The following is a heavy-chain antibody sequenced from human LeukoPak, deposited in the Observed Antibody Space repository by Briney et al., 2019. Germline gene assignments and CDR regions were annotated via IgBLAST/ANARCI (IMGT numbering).Heavy chain of an antibody. Sequence: PGGSLRLSCAASGFTFSRYSMNWVRQAPGMGLEWVSYISSGSSTIHHADSVQGRFTISRDNAKNSLYLQMSSLRDEDTAVYYCARAGITLAGPYCCFDLWGRGTLVTVSS. D-gene: IGHD6-19*01. V-gene: IGHV3-48*02. CDR2: ISSGSSTI. J-gene: IGHJ2*01. CDR1: GFTFSRYS. CDR3: ARAGITLAGPYCCFDL.